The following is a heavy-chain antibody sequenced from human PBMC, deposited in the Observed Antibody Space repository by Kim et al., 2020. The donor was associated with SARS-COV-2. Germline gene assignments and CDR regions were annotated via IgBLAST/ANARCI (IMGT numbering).Heavy chain of an antibody. Sequence: VKGRFTISRDNSKNTLYLQMNSLRAEDTAVYYCAKEAPYYYDSSGYYPHYWGQGTLVTVSS. CDR3: AKEAPYYYDSSGYYPHY. J-gene: IGHJ4*02. D-gene: IGHD3-22*01. V-gene: IGHV3-30*02.